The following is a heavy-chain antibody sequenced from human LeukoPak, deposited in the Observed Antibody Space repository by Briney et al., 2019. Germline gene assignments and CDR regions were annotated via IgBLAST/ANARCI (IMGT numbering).Heavy chain of an antibody. CDR1: GGSFSGCY. D-gene: IGHD3-22*01. J-gene: IGHJ4*02. CDR3: ARGGYDSSGYYYYFDY. V-gene: IGHV4-34*01. Sequence: SETLSLTCAVYGGSFSGCYWSWIRQPPGKGLEWIGEINHSGSTNYNPSLKSRVTISVDTSKNQFSLKLSSVTAADTAVYYCARGGYDSSGYYYYFDYWGQGTLVTVSS. CDR2: INHSGST.